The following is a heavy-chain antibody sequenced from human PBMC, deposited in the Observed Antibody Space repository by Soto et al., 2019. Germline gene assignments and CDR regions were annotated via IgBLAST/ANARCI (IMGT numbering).Heavy chain of an antibody. CDR3: ATSDTGGVY. D-gene: IGHD3-16*01. CDR2: SHQRGNN. Sequence: QVQLQESGPGLVKPSGILSLTCAVSGVSIGSHDWWPWVRQPPRKGLEWIGESHQRGNNTYHTSLESRVTISLDRSENHFALQLCSVAVADSAVYYYATSDTGGVYWRPGPLVTVSS. CDR1: GVSIGSHDW. J-gene: IGHJ4*02. V-gene: IGHV4-4*02.